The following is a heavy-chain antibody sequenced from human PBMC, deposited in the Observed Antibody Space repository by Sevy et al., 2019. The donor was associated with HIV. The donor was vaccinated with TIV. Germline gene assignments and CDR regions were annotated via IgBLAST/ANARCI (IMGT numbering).Heavy chain of an antibody. CDR1: GFTFSSYA. D-gene: IGHD2-15*01. CDR3: AKDNSYCSGGTCYVDY. V-gene: IGHV3-23*01. Sequence: WGSLRLSCAASGFTFSSYAMSWVRQAPGKALEWVSTISGGGDSTYYADSVKGRFTISRDNSKNTLYLQLNSLRAEDTAVYYCAKDNSYCSGGTCYVDYWGQGTLVTVSS. CDR2: ISGGGDST. J-gene: IGHJ4*02.